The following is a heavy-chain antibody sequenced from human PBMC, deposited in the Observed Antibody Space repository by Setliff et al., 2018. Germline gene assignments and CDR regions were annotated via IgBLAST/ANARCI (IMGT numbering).Heavy chain of an antibody. Sequence: ASETLSLTCTVSGDSISSGSYYWNWIRQHPEKGLEWLGYIFHSGSTHYNSSLKSRITISIDTSKNHFSPELNSVTAADSAVYYCANSAYLRELDYWGPGTLVTVSS. D-gene: IGHD1-26*01. V-gene: IGHV4-31*03. CDR1: GDSISSGSYY. CDR3: ANSAYLRELDY. CDR2: IFHSGST. J-gene: IGHJ4*02.